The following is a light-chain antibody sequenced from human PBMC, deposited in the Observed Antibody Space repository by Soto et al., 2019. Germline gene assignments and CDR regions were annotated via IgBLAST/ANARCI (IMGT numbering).Light chain of an antibody. Sequence: DIQMSQSPSTLSASVGDRVTITCRASQSISSWLAWYQQKPGKAPKLLIYKASSLESGVPSRFSGSGSGTEFTLTISSLQPDDFAPYYCQQYNSYPHTFGGGTKVDIK. V-gene: IGKV1-5*03. CDR1: QSISSW. CDR2: KAS. CDR3: QQYNSYPHT. J-gene: IGKJ4*01.